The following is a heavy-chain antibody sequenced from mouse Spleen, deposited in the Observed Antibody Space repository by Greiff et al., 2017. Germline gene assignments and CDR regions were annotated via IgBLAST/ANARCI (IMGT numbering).Heavy chain of an antibody. Sequence: QVQLKHPGAELVRPGSSVKLSCKASGYTFTSYWMHWVKQRPIQGLEWIGNIDPSDSETHYNQKFKDKATLTVDKSSSTAYMQLSSLTSEDSAVYYCARKGNYVDAMDYWGQGTSVTVSS. CDR3: ARKGNYVDAMDY. D-gene: IGHD2-1*01. CDR2: IDPSDSET. V-gene: IGHV1-52*01. J-gene: IGHJ4*01. CDR1: GYTFTSYW.